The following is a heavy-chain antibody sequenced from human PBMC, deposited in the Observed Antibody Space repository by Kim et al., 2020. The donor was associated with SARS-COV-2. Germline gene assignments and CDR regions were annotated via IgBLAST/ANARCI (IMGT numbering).Heavy chain of an antibody. J-gene: IGHJ4*02. CDR3: ARKGIGSIDY. CDR2: NP. D-gene: IGHD3-3*01. V-gene: IGHV7-4-1*02. Sequence: NPTYAQGFTGRFVFSLDTSVSTAYLQISSRKAEDTAVYYCARKGIGSIDYWGQGTLVTVSS.